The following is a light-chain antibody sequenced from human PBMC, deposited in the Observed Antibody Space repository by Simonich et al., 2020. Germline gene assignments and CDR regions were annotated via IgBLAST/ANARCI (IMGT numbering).Light chain of an antibody. CDR2: GAS. CDR1: QSVSSN. CDR3: QQYNNWPPGT. Sequence: EIVMTQSPATLSVSPGERATLYCRASQSVSSNLAWYQQKPGQAPRRLIYGASTRATGIPDRFSGSGSGTEFTLTISSMQSEDFAVYYCQQYNNWPPGTFGQGTKLEIK. V-gene: IGKV3-15*01. J-gene: IGKJ2*01.